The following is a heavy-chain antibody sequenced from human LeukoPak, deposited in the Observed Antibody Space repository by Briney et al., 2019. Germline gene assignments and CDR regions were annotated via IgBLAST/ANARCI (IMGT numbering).Heavy chain of an antibody. V-gene: IGHV1-46*01. Sequence: ASVNVSCKASGYTFTSYYMHWVRQAPGQGLEWMGIINPSGGSTSYAQEFQGRVTMTRDTSTSTVYMELSSLRSEDTAVYYCARPSTYTIVGAPWYFDYWGQGTLVTVSS. D-gene: IGHD1-26*01. CDR1: GYTFTSYY. CDR3: ARPSTYTIVGAPWYFDY. CDR2: INPSGGST. J-gene: IGHJ4*02.